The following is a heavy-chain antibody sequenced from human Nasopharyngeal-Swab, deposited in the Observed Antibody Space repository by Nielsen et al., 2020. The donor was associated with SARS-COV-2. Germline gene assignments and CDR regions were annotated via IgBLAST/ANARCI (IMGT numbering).Heavy chain of an antibody. J-gene: IGHJ5*02. Sequence: GGSLRLSCAASRFTFSSYAMSWVRQAPGKGLEWVSAISGSGGSTYYADSVKGRFTISRDNSKNTLYLQMNSLRAEDTAVYYCAKDIAAYISGNWFDPWGQGTLVTVSS. D-gene: IGHD6-6*01. CDR1: RFTFSSYA. CDR2: ISGSGGST. CDR3: AKDIAAYISGNWFDP. V-gene: IGHV3-23*01.